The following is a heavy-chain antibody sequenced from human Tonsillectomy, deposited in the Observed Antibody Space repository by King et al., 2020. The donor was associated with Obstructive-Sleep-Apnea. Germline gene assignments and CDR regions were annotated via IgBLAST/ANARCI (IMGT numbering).Heavy chain of an antibody. V-gene: IGHV4-30-2*01. D-gene: IGHD4-17*01. CDR1: GGSISSGGYS. CDR2: IYHSGST. J-gene: IGHJ5*02. Sequence: LQLQESGSGLVKPSQTLSLTCAVSGGSISSGGYSWSWIRQPPGKGLEWIGYIYHSGSTYYNPSLKSRVTISVDRSKNQFSLKLSSVTAADTAVYYCARAEPSCYGDYYKFGLTEASICFDPWGQGTLVTVSS. CDR3: ARAEPSCYGDYYKFGLTEASICFDP.